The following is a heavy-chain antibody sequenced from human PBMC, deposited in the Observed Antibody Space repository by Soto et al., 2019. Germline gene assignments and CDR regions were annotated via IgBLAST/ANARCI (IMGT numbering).Heavy chain of an antibody. D-gene: IGHD2-8*01. CDR1: GGSISSGDYY. Sequence: QVQLQKSGPGLVKPSQTLSLTCTVSGGSISSGDYYWSWIRQPPGKGLEWIGYILYSGTTNYNPYLESRLTISVDTSKNQFSLNLTSVTAADTAVYSWARNGALDYWGLGTLVTVSS. J-gene: IGHJ4*02. CDR2: ILYSGTT. V-gene: IGHV4-30-4*01. CDR3: ARNGALDY.